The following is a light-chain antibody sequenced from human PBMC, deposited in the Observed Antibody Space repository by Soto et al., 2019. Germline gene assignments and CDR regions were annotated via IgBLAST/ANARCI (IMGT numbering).Light chain of an antibody. CDR3: QQSYSTPWT. CDR1: QRISNY. Sequence: IQMTQSPSSLSASVGDRVTITCRASQRISNYLNWYQQRPGKAPKLLIYAASSLQSGVPSRFSGSGSGTDFTLTISSLQPEDFATYYCQQSYSTPWTFGQGTKVEIK. CDR2: AAS. J-gene: IGKJ1*01. V-gene: IGKV1-39*01.